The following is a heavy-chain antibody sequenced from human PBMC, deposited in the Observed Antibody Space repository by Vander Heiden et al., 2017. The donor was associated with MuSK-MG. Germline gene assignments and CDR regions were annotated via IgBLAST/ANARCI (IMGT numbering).Heavy chain of an antibody. CDR2: ISYDGSNK. CDR3: ASQYCSSSSCFLSLLDY. CDR1: GVTFSSYG. J-gene: IGHJ4*02. V-gene: IGHV3-30*03. Sequence: QVQLVESGGGVVQPGRSLRLSCAASGVTFSSYGMHWVRQAPGKGLEWVAVISYDGSNKYYADSVKGRFTISRDNSKNTLYLQMNSLRAEDTAVYYCASQYCSSSSCFLSLLDYWGQGTLVTVSS. D-gene: IGHD2-2*01.